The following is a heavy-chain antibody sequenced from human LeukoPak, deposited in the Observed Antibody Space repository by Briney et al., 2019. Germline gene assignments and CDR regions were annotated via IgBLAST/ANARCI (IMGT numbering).Heavy chain of an antibody. J-gene: IGHJ4*02. CDR1: GYTFSGTGWY. Sequence: ASVTVSCKASGYTFSGTGWYLYWLRQAPGQGLECMGWIHPNNGDTAYAQKFEGRVTVTRDTSISTAYMELRRLRPDDTAVYFCARDGPAQMVDLDYWGQGTLVTVSS. V-gene: IGHV1-2*02. CDR2: IHPNNGDT. D-gene: IGHD3-10*01. CDR3: ARDGPAQMVDLDY.